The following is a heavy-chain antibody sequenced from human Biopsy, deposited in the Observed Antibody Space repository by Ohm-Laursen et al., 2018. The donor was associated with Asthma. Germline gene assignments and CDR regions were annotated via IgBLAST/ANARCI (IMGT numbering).Heavy chain of an antibody. CDR2: IYSGGTS. J-gene: IGHJ4*02. Sequence: SLRLSCTASGFAVSRDHMFWVRQAPGKGLEWVSVIYSGGTSHTADSVRGRFTISRDYSKNTLYLQMHSLRAEDAAVYYCARGDSSNWSHYYFDYWGQGTLVTVSS. D-gene: IGHD3-22*01. V-gene: IGHV3-53*01. CDR3: ARGDSSNWSHYYFDY. CDR1: GFAVSRDH.